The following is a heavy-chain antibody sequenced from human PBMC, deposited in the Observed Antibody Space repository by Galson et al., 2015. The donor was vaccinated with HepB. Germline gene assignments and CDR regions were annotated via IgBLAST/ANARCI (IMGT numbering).Heavy chain of an antibody. J-gene: IGHJ3*02. V-gene: IGHV1-46*04. CDR1: GYTFTSYY. CDR3: ARDNSVSNYYDSSGDAFDI. CDR2: INPSGGST. Sequence: SVKVSCKASGYTFTSYYMHWVRQAPGQGLEWMGIINPSGGSTSYAQKLQGRVTMTRDTSTSTVYMELSSLRSEDTAVYYCARDNSVSNYYDSSGDAFDIWGQGTMVTVSS. D-gene: IGHD3-22*01.